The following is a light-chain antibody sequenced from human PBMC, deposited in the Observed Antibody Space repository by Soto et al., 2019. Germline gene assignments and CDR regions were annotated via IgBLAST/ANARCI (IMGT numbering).Light chain of an antibody. CDR3: QQYVRSCN. CDR2: GAS. CDR1: QSVISSY. Sequence: EIVLTQSPGTLSLSPGERATLSCRASQSVISSYLAWYQQKPGQAPRLLIYGASSRATGIPDRFSGSGSGTDFTLTISRLEPECQTEYYCQQYVRSCNFGPGTKVDIK. V-gene: IGKV3-20*01. J-gene: IGKJ3*01.